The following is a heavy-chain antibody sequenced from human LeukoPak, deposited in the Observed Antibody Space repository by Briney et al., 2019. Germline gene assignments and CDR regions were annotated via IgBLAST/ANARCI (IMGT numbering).Heavy chain of an antibody. Sequence: GGSLRLSCAASGFTFDDYGMSWVRQAPGKGLEWVSGINWNGGSTGYADSVKGRFTISRDNAKNSLYLQMNSLRAEDTALYYCASDKEVGATTAFDIWGQGTMVTVSS. V-gene: IGHV3-20*04. CDR1: GFTFDDYG. CDR2: INWNGGST. J-gene: IGHJ3*02. D-gene: IGHD1-26*01. CDR3: ASDKEVGATTAFDI.